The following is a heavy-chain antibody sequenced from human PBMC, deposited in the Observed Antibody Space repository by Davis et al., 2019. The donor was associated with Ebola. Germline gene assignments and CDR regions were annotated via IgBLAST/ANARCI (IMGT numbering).Heavy chain of an antibody. V-gene: IGHV1-69*06. CDR1: GYTFTSYG. D-gene: IGHD3-3*01. J-gene: IGHJ4*02. CDR2: IIPIFGTA. Sequence: SVKVSCKASGYTFTSYGISWVRQAPGQGLEWMGGIIPIFGTANYAQKFQGRVTITADKSTSTAYMELSSLRSEDTAVYYCASGRLGNYDFWSGYPYYFDYWGQGTLVTVSS. CDR3: ASGRLGNYDFWSGYPYYFDY.